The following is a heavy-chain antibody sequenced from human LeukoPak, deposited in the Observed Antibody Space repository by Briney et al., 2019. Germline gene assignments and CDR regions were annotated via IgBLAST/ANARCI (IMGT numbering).Heavy chain of an antibody. CDR3: ARDRVQLWAVDAFDI. CDR2: IWNDGSNK. CDR1: GFTFSSYG. V-gene: IGHV3-33*01. D-gene: IGHD5-18*01. J-gene: IGHJ3*02. Sequence: GGSLRLSCAASGFTFSSYGMHWVRQAPGKGLEWVAVIWNDGSNKYYADSAKGRFTISRDNSKNTLYLQMNSLRAEDTAVYYCARDRVQLWAVDAFDIWGQETMVTVSS.